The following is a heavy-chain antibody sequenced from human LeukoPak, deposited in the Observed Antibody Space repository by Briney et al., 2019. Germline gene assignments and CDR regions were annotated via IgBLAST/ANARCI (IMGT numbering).Heavy chain of an antibody. CDR3: ARDHSYGSGRYHFDY. D-gene: IGHD3-10*01. V-gene: IGHV4-38-2*02. CDR1: GYSISSGYY. J-gene: IGHJ4*02. Sequence: SETLSLTCAVSGYSISSGYYWGWIRQPPGKGLEWIGSIYHSGSTYYNPSLKSRVTISVDTSKNQFSLKLSSVTAADTAVYYCARDHSYGSGRYHFDYWGEGTLVTGSS. CDR2: IYHSGST.